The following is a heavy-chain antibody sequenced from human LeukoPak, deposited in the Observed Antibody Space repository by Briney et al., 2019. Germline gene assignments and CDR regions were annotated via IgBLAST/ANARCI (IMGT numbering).Heavy chain of an antibody. V-gene: IGHV3-21*01. CDR3: VRDLYRIVVVPHYFDY. Sequence: GGSLRLSCAASGFAFSSYTMNWVRQAPGKGLEWVSAISTTTSYIYYADSVKGRFTISRDNAKNSLYLQMNSLRAEDTAVYYCVRDLYRIVVVPHYFDYWGQGTLVTVSS. CDR1: GFAFSSYT. D-gene: IGHD3-22*01. CDR2: ISTTTSYI. J-gene: IGHJ4*02.